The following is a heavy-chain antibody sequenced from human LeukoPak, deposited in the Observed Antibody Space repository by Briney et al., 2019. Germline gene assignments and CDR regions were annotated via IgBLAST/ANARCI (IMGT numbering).Heavy chain of an antibody. CDR1: GFTFSSYA. CDR2: ISYDGSNK. D-gene: IGHD3-22*01. J-gene: IGHJ3*02. Sequence: GGSLRLSCAASGFTFSSYAMHWVRQAPGKGLEWVAVISYDGSNKYYADSVKGRFTISRDNSKNTLYLQMNSLRAVDTAVYYCARDLHSSGYYDAFDIWGQGTMVTVSS. V-gene: IGHV3-30-3*01. CDR3: ARDLHSSGYYDAFDI.